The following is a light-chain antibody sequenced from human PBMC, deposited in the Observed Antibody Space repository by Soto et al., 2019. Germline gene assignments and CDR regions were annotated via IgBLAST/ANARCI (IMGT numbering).Light chain of an antibody. CDR3: QQYGNSPFT. CDR1: QSVNNNF. Sequence: EIVLTQSPGTLSLSPGERATLSCRASQSVNNNFLAWYQQNPGQAPRLLVYGASFRAIGIPGRFSGSGSETDFTLTISRLEPEDFAVYYCQQYGNSPFTFGPGTKVDIK. CDR2: GAS. V-gene: IGKV3-20*01. J-gene: IGKJ3*01.